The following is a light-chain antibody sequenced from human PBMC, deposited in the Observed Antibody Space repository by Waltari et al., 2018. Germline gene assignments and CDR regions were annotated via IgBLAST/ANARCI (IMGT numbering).Light chain of an antibody. V-gene: IGKV1-33*01. CDR2: DAS. Sequence: DIQMTQSPSSLSASVGERVTITCQASQDISNYLNWYQQKPGKAPKLLIYDASNLKTGVPSRFSGSGSGTDFTFTISSLQPEDIATYYCQQYDNLPLTFGGGTKVEIK. CDR1: QDISNY. J-gene: IGKJ4*01. CDR3: QQYDNLPLT.